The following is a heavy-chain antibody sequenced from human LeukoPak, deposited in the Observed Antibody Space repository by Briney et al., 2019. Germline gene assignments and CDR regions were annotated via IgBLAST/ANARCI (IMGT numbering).Heavy chain of an antibody. Sequence: ASVKVSCKASGYTFTGYYMHWVRQAPGQGLEWMGWINPNSGGTNYAQKFQGRVTMTRDTSISTAYMELSRLRSDDTAVYYCGRSALYSSSSELDYWGQGTLVTVSS. CDR2: INPNSGGT. D-gene: IGHD6-6*01. V-gene: IGHV1-2*02. CDR1: GYTFTGYY. J-gene: IGHJ4*02. CDR3: GRSALYSSSSELDY.